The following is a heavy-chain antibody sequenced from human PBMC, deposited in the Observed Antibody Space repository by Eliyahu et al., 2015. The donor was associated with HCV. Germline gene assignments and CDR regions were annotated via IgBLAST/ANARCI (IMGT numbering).Heavy chain of an antibody. CDR1: GFXFSSYG. CDR2: IXYDGSNK. D-gene: IGHD3-3*01. V-gene: IGHV3-30*18. CDR3: AKPRSWYYDFWSGYQKGMYYYYYGMDV. Sequence: QVQLVESGGGVVQPGRSLRLSCAASGFXFSSYGMPWVRQAPGXGLXWGAVIXYDGSNKYYADSVKGRFTISRDNSKNTLYLQMNSLRAEDTAVYYCAKPRSWYYDFWSGYQKGMYYYYYGMDVWGQGTTVTVSS. J-gene: IGHJ6*02.